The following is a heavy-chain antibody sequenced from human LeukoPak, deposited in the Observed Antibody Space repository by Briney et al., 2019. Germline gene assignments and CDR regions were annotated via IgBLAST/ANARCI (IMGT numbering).Heavy chain of an antibody. Sequence: PGGSLRLSCAASGFTFRSYSMNWVRQAPRKGLEWVSTISSSSTYIYYADSVKGPFNNSRDKSENSVYLQMDNLRGDDPAVYYRARDLSLPAPGGFDYWGQGTLVTVSS. CDR3: ARDLSLPAPGGFDY. J-gene: IGHJ4*02. V-gene: IGHV3-21*01. CDR1: GFTFRSYS. D-gene: IGHD2-2*01. CDR2: ISSSSTYI.